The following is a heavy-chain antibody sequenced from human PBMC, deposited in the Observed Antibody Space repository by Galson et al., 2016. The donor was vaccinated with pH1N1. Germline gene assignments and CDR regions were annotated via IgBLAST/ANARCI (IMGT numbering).Heavy chain of an antibody. CDR3: TRQDLSGSYYFDK. CDR1: GFSLNSRGMR. V-gene: IGHV2-70*04. J-gene: IGHJ4*02. CDR2: IDWDDEK. Sequence: ALVKPTQTLTLTCSFSGFSLNSRGMRVNWIRQPPGKALEWLARIDWDDEKFYNTSLKTRLSISKDTSKNQVVLTMTNMDTVDTATYYCTRQDLSGSYYFDKWGQGTLVIVSS. D-gene: IGHD3-10*01.